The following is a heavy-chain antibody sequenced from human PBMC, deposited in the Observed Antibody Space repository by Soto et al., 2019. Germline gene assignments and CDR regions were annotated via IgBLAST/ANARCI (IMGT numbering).Heavy chain of an antibody. D-gene: IGHD5-12*01. CDR3: ARVKPSPGGYDLDY. CDR1: GGSISSGDYY. Sequence: SETLSLTCTVSGGSISSGDYYWSWIRQPPGKGLEWIGYIYYSGSTYYNPSLKSRVTISVDTSKNQFSLKLSSVTAADTAVYYCARVKPSPGGYDLDYWGQGTLVTVSS. V-gene: IGHV4-30-4*01. J-gene: IGHJ4*02. CDR2: IYYSGST.